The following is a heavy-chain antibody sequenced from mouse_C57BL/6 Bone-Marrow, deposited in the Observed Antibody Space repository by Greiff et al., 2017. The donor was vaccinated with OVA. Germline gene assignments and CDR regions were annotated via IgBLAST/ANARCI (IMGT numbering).Heavy chain of an antibody. D-gene: IGHD2-1*01. CDR1: SFAFMASA. V-gene: IGHV1-49*01. CDR2: FTMYRAAT. CDR3: ARAPPDLLWSMDY. Sequence: QVQLQQSGAELVRPGSSVKLSCKASSFAFMASAMHWVKQRPGHGLEWIGSFTMYRAATEYSEYFKDTATLTAHKSSSTAYMELSSLTSEDSAVYYCARAPPDLLWSMDYWGQGTSVTVSS. J-gene: IGHJ4*01.